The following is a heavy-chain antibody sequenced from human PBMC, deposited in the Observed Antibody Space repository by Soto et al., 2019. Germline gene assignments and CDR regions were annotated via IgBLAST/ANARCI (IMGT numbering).Heavy chain of an antibody. Sequence: QVQLVQSGAEVKRPGSSVKVSCKASGGTFNNYAINWVRQAAGQGLEWMGDISPMFGKANYVEKFQGRVKITADDSTATAYLELSSLRSVDTVLYYYAREVVVNKSDVGFWGQGSLFTVSS. D-gene: IGHD2-15*01. V-gene: IGHV1-69*01. CDR1: GGTFNNYA. CDR2: ISPMFGKA. CDR3: AREVVVNKSDVGF. J-gene: IGHJ4*02.